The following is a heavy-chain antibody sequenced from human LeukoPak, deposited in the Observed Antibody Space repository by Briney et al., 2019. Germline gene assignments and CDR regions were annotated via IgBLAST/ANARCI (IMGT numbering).Heavy chain of an antibody. V-gene: IGHV3-23*01. J-gene: IGHJ4*02. CDR1: GFTFSSYA. Sequence: GGSLRLSCAASGFTFSSYAVSWVRQAPGKGLEWVSAISGSGGSTYYADPVKGRFTISRDTSKNTLYMQTNSLRDDDTAVYYCAKARLRRGWLRSNFDYWGEGTLVTVSS. D-gene: IGHD5-12*01. CDR2: ISGSGGST. CDR3: AKARLRRGWLRSNFDY.